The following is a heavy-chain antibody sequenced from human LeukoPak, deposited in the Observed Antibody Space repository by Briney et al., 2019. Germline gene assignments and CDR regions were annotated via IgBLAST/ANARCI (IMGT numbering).Heavy chain of an antibody. CDR2: VSGSSGNI. V-gene: IGHV3-23*01. Sequence: PGGTLRLSCAASGFSFSRYGITWVRQAPGKGLEWVSGVSGSSGNIYYADSVRGRFTISSDRSKNTLYLQMNSLRAEDTAVYYCAKDDRWLQFCCWGQGTLVTVSA. J-gene: IGHJ4*02. D-gene: IGHD5-24*01. CDR1: GFSFSRYG. CDR3: AKDDRWLQFCC.